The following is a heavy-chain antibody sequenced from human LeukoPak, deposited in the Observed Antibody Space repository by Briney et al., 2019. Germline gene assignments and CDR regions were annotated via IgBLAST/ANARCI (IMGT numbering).Heavy chain of an antibody. V-gene: IGHV5-51*01. CDR1: GYSFTSYW. CDR2: IYPGDSDT. D-gene: IGHD1-26*01. Sequence: GESLKISFKGSGYSFTSYWIGWVRQMPGKGLEWMGIIYPGDSDTRYSPSFQGQVTISADKSISTAYLQWSSLKASDTAMYYCARVGIVGATITKDAFDIWGQGTMVTVSS. J-gene: IGHJ3*02. CDR3: ARVGIVGATITKDAFDI.